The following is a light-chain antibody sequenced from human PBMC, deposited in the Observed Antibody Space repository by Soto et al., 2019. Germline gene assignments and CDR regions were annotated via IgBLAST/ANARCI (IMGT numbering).Light chain of an antibody. CDR3: QQYGSSQWT. Sequence: SVLTQSPASLSLSACEIATLSGSSSQSVSSSYLAWYQQKPGQAPRLLIYGASSRATGIPDRFSGSGSGTDLTLTISSLEPEDFAVYYCQQYGSSQWTFGQGTKVDIK. CDR2: GAS. V-gene: IGKV3-20*01. CDR1: QSVSSSY. J-gene: IGKJ1*01.